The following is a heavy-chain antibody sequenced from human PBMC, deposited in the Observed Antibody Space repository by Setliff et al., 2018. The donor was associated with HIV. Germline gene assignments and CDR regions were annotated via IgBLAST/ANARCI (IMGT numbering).Heavy chain of an antibody. CDR2: INPSGGST. CDR1: GYTFTSYY. J-gene: IGHJ5*02. V-gene: IGHV1-46*01. CDR3: ARDRTARSWFDP. Sequence: ASVKVSCKASGYTFTSYYMHWVRQAPAQGLEWMGIINPSGGSTGYAQKFQGRVTMTRDTSTSTVHMELSSLRSEDTAVYYCARDRTARSWFDPWGQGTLVTVSS. D-gene: IGHD6-25*01.